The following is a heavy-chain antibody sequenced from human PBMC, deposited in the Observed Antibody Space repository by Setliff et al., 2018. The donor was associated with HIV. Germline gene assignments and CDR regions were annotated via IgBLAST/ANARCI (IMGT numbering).Heavy chain of an antibody. J-gene: IGHJ4*02. D-gene: IGHD6-13*01. CDR1: GFTFDDYA. CDR3: AALGYSSTWNY. Sequence: GESLTLSCAASGFTFDDYAMHWVRQAPGKGLEWVSFISWDGGSSDYADSVKGRFTISRDNSKSSLFLQMDSLRAEDTAFYYCAALGYSSTWNYWGQGTLVTVSS. CDR2: ISWDGGSS. V-gene: IGHV3-43D*03.